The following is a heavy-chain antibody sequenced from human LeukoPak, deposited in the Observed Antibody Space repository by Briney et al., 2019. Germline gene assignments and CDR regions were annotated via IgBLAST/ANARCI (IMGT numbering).Heavy chain of an antibody. CDR2: ISYGGSNK. D-gene: IGHD5-24*01. V-gene: IGHV3-30*18. CDR1: GFTFSSYG. Sequence: GGSLRLSCAASGFTFSSYGMHWVRQAPGKGREWVAVISYGGSNKYYAGSVQGRFTISRDNSQNTLYLQMNSLRAEDTAVYYCAKDSEMGTIRGYFDCWGQGTLVTVSS. CDR3: AKDSEMGTIRGYFDC. J-gene: IGHJ4*02.